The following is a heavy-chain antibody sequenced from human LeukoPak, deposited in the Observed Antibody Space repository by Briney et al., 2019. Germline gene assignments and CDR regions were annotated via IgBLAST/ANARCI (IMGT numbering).Heavy chain of an antibody. D-gene: IGHD5-12*01. J-gene: IGHJ5*02. CDR1: GFTFSNYA. Sequence: GGSLRLSCAASGFTFSNYAMSWVRQAPGTGLVWVSRIHPDGSITTYADSVKGRFTISRDNAENTLYLQMNSLRAEDTGVYYCAPQQAYSPYNWFDPWGQGTLVTVSS. CDR2: IHPDGSIT. CDR3: APQQAYSPYNWFDP. V-gene: IGHV3-74*03.